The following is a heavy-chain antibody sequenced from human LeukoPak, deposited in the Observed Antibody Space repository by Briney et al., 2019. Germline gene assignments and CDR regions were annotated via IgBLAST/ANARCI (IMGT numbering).Heavy chain of an antibody. Sequence: GGSLRLSCAPSGFTFSSYAMSWVRRAPGRGLEWVSAVRSSGGGTYDADSVKGRFTISRDNSKNTPYLQMNSLRAEDTAVYYCARALTYYYGSGSPLLDYWGQGTLVTVSS. D-gene: IGHD3-10*01. CDR1: GFTFSSYA. CDR2: VRSSGGGT. V-gene: IGHV3-23*01. CDR3: ARALTYYYGSGSPLLDY. J-gene: IGHJ4*02.